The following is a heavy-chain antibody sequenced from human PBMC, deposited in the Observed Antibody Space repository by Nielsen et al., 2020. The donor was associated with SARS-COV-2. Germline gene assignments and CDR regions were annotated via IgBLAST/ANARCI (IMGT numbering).Heavy chain of an antibody. V-gene: IGHV4-31*03. J-gene: IGHJ4*02. CDR3: ARGQSLTGYSY. Sequence: SETLSLTCSVSGGSISSGGYYWTWIRQYPGKGLEWIGHIDNRGITSYNPSLKSRVTISVDKSKNQFSLKLDSVTAADTALYYCARGQSLTGYSYWGQGTVVTVSS. CDR1: GGSISSGGYY. D-gene: IGHD3-9*01. CDR2: IDNRGIT.